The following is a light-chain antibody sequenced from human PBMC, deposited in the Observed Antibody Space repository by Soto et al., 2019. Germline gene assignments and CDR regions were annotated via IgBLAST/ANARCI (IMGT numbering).Light chain of an antibody. Sequence: QSVLTQPPSLSGTPGQRVTISCSGSSFNVKNNYVYWYQQFAGTAPKLLIYSNNRRPSGVPDRFSGSKSGSSASLAISGLRHEDEADYCAASCDGSMGETVFGGGTQLTVL. V-gene: IGLV1-47*01. CDR1: SFNVKNNY. CDR3: ASCDGSMGETV. CDR2: SNN. J-gene: IGLJ7*01.